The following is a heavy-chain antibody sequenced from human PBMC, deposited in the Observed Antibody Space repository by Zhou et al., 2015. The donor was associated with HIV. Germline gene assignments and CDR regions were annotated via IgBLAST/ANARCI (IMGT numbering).Heavy chain of an antibody. V-gene: IGHV1-69*17. Sequence: QVQLVQSGAEVKKPGSSVKVSCKASGATFSRFAITWLRQAPGRGLEWMGGIIPSFGIANVAQMFRDRVSIDADKSTSTAYMELGSLTSDDAAVYYCARAPIIAAVNRYYYYGMDVWGQGTPVTVSS. J-gene: IGHJ6*02. CDR2: IIPSFGIA. CDR1: GATFSRFA. D-gene: IGHD3-16*02. CDR3: ARAPIIAAVNRYYYYGMDV.